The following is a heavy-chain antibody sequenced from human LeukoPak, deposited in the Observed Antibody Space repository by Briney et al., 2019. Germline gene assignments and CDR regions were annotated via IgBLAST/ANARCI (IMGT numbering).Heavy chain of an antibody. J-gene: IGHJ4*02. CDR2: ISYDGSNK. CDR3: ANLAVAATPYDY. CDR1: GFTFSSYG. D-gene: IGHD2-15*01. Sequence: GGSLRLSCAASGFTFSSYGMHWVRQAPGKGLEWVAVISYDGSNKYYADSVKGRFTISRDNSKNTLYLQMNSLRAEDTAVYYCANLAVAATPYDYWGQGTLVTVSS. V-gene: IGHV3-30*18.